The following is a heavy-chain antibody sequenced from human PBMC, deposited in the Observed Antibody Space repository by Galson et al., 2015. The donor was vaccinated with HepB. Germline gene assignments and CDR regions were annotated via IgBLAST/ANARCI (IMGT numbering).Heavy chain of an antibody. CDR1: GFTFSNTW. Sequence: SLRLSCAASGFTFSNTWMSWVRQAPGRGLEWVGHITSKTDGGTTDYAAPVKGRFTISRDDSKDTLYLQMNSLKTDDTAVYYCTTDVYFSSYWSWIDPWGQGTLVTVSS. CDR2: ITSKTDGGTT. D-gene: IGHD6-19*01. CDR3: TTDVYFSSYWSWIDP. V-gene: IGHV3-15*01. J-gene: IGHJ5*02.